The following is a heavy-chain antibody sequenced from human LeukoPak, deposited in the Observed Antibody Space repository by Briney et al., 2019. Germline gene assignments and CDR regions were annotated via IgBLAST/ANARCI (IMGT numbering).Heavy chain of an antibody. V-gene: IGHV3-33*01. J-gene: IGHJ4*02. Sequence: PGRSLRLSCAASGFTFSSYGMHWVRQAPGKGLEWVAVIWYDGSNKYYADSVKGRFTISRDNSKNTLYLQMSSLRAEDTAVYYCTRTVSSGGYDYWGQGTLVTVS. CDR2: IWYDGSNK. CDR1: GFTFSSYG. CDR3: TRTVSSGGYDY. D-gene: IGHD6-19*01.